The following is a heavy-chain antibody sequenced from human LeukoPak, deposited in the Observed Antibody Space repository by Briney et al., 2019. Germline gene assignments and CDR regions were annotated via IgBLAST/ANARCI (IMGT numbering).Heavy chain of an antibody. CDR1: GGSISSSNW. CDR2: IYHSGST. Sequence: PSGTLSLTCAVSGGSISSSNWWSWVRQPPGKGLEWIGEIYHSGSTNYNPSLKSRVTISVDKSKNQFSLKLSSVTAADTAVYYCARVRDYYGSGSSEFDYWGQGTLVTVSS. J-gene: IGHJ4*02. CDR3: ARVRDYYGSGSSEFDY. V-gene: IGHV4-4*02. D-gene: IGHD3-10*01.